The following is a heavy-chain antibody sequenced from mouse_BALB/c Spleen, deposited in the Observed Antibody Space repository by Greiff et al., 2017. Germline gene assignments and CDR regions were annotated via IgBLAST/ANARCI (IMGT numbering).Heavy chain of an antibody. D-gene: IGHD2-1*01. CDR2: FYPGSGSI. CDR3: ARHEDYGNYVNYAMDY. Sequence: VMLQQSGAELVKPGASVKLSCKASGYTFTEYIIHWVKQRSGQGLEWIGWFYPGSGSIKYNEKFKDKATLTADKSSSTVYMELSRLTSEDSAVYFCARHEDYGNYVNYAMDYWGQGTSVTVSS. CDR1: GYTFTEYI. J-gene: IGHJ4*01. V-gene: IGHV1-62-2*01.